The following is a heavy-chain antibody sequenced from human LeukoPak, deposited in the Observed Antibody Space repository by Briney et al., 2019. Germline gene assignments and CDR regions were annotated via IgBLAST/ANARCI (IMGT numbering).Heavy chain of an antibody. CDR1: GGTFSSYA. J-gene: IGHJ3*02. CDR2: IIPIFGTA. V-gene: IGHV1-69*01. D-gene: IGHD3-10*01. CDR3: ARGPTGLGDAFDI. Sequence: ASVKVSCKASGGTFSSYAISWVRQAPGQGLEWMGGIIPIFGTANYAQKFQGRVTITAGESTSTAYMELSSLRSEDTAVYYCARGPTGLGDAFDIWGQGTMVTVSS.